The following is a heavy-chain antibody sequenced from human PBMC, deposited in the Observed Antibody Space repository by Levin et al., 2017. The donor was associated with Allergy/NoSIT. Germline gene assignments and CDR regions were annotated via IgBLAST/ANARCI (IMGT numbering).Heavy chain of an antibody. V-gene: IGHV2-5*02. D-gene: IGHD6-13*01. Sequence: SGPTLVKPTQTLTLTCTFSGFSLSTSGVGVGWIRQPPGKALEWLALIYWDDDKRYSPSLKSRLTITKDTSKNQVVLTMTNMDPVDTATYYCAHGPGYSSSWCGAGASYVNWGDPWGQGTLVTVSS. CDR3: AHGPGYSSSWCGAGASYVNWGDP. J-gene: IGHJ5*02. CDR1: GFSLSTSGVG. CDR2: IYWDDDK.